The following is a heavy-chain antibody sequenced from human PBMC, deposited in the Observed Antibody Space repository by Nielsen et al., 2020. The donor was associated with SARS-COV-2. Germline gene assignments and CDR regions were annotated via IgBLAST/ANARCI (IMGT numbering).Heavy chain of an antibody. V-gene: IGHV4-59*08. Sequence: SETLSPTCTVPDGSVTSYYWSWIRQPPGKGLEWIGYISYSGNTTYNPSLKSRITISADTSKKHFSLNLSSVTAADTALYYCARFLRGNSARYLDYWGQGTLVTVSS. D-gene: IGHD4-23*01. CDR1: DGSVTSYY. CDR2: ISYSGNT. CDR3: ARFLRGNSARYLDY. J-gene: IGHJ4*02.